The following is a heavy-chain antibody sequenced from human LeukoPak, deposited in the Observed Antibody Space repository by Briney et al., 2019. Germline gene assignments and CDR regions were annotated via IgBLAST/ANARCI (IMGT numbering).Heavy chain of an antibody. D-gene: IGHD5-24*01. V-gene: IGHV1-69*13. CDR1: GGTFSGYA. CDR2: IIPIFGTA. CDR3: ASGVGDGYNYGTLTYYFDY. J-gene: IGHJ4*02. Sequence: ASVKVSCKASGGTFSGYAISWVRQAPGQGLEWMGGIIPIFGTANYAQKFQGRVTITADESTSTAYMELSSLRSEDTAVYYCASGVGDGYNYGTLTYYFDYWGQGTLVTVSS.